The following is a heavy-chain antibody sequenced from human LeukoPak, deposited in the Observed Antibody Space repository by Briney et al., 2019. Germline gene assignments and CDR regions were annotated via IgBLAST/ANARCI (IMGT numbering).Heavy chain of an antibody. J-gene: IGHJ5*02. CDR1: GFTFSNFW. D-gene: IGHD2-2*01. V-gene: IGHV3-74*01. CDR2: TNSDGSTT. CDR3: ARDDCSTSSCQKHQNWFDP. Sequence: GGSLRLSCAASGFTFSNFWMHWVRQAPGKGLVWVSHTNSDGSTTDYADSVRGRFAISRDNAKNTLYLQMNSLTVEDTAVYYCARDDCSTSSCQKHQNWFDPWGQGTLVTVSS.